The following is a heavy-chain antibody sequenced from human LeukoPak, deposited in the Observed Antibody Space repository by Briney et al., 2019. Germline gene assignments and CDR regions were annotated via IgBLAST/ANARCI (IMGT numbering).Heavy chain of an antibody. J-gene: IGHJ4*02. CDR1: GFSFVKYW. V-gene: IGHV3-7*01. Sequence: GGSLRLSCAASGFSFVKYWMTWVRQAPGKGLEWVANIKQDGSVKYYVDSLNGRFTVSRDNARNSLYLQMNGLGAEDTAVYYCARIGYSSSSLDYWGQGTQVTVSS. D-gene: IGHD6-6*01. CDR2: IKQDGSVK. CDR3: ARIGYSSSSLDY.